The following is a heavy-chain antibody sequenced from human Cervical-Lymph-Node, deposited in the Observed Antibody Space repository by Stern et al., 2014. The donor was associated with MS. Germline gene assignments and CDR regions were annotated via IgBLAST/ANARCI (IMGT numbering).Heavy chain of an antibody. CDR3: ARDGRPYMAAAPWFYYYSGMDV. CDR2: ISSSSSTI. J-gene: IGHJ6*02. D-gene: IGHD6-13*01. Sequence: EVQLVESGGGLVQPGGSLRLSCAASGFTFSSYSMNWVRQAPGTGLEWVSYISSSSSTIYSAASVRGRFTISRENAKNSLYLQMNSRRDEDTAVYYCARDGRPYMAAAPWFYYYSGMDVWGQGTTVTVSS. CDR1: GFTFSSYS. V-gene: IGHV3-48*02.